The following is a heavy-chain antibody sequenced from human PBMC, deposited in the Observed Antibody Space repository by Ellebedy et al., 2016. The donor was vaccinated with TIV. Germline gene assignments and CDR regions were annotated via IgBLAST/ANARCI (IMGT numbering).Heavy chain of an antibody. Sequence: GGSLRLSCKGSGYSFTSYWIGWVRQMPGKGLEWMGIIYPGDSDTRYSPSFQGQVTISADKSISTAYLQWSSLKASDTAIYYCAREGGDVFDIWGQGTMVSVSS. CDR1: GYSFTSYW. CDR2: IYPGDSDT. CDR3: AREGGDVFDI. D-gene: IGHD3-16*01. V-gene: IGHV5-51*01. J-gene: IGHJ3*02.